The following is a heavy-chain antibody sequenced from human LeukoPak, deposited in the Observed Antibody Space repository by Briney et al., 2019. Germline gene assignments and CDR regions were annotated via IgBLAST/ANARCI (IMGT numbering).Heavy chain of an antibody. Sequence: GGSLRLSCAASGFAFSSYGMHWVRQAPGKGLEWVAFIRYDGSNKYYADSVKGRFTISRDNSKNTLYLQMNSLRAVDTAVYYCAKDLSSWTTVTPYYFDYWGQGTLVTVSS. CDR3: AKDLSSWTTVTPYYFDY. J-gene: IGHJ4*02. CDR1: GFAFSSYG. V-gene: IGHV3-30*02. CDR2: IRYDGSNK. D-gene: IGHD4-17*01.